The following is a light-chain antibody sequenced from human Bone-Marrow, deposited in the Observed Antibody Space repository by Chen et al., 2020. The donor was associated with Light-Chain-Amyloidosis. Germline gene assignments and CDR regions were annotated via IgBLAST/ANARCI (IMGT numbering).Light chain of an antibody. V-gene: IGKV2-28*01. CDR1: QSLLHSNGYNY. J-gene: IGKJ1*01. Sequence: DIVMTQSPLSLPVTPGEPASISCRSSQSLLHSNGYNYLDWYLQKPGQSPQLLIYLGSNRASGVPDRFSGSGSGTDFTLKISRVEAGDVGVYYGVQALQTWTFGQGTKVEIK. CDR3: VQALQTWT. CDR2: LGS.